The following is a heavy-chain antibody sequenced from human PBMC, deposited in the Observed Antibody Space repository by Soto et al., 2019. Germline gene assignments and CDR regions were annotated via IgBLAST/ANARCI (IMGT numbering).Heavy chain of an antibody. V-gene: IGHV3-30*18. CDR1: GFTFNSYG. CDR3: AKDRGQFGNYYGMYX. CDR2: ISYDVYDK. Sequence: GGSLRLSCAASGFTFNSYGMHWVRQAPGKGLQWVSVISYDVYDKYYVDSVKGRFTISIDNSKNTLYLQMDSLRAEDTGVYYCAKDRGQFGNYYGMYXWGQGTTFTVS. J-gene: IGHJ6*02. D-gene: IGHD3-16*01.